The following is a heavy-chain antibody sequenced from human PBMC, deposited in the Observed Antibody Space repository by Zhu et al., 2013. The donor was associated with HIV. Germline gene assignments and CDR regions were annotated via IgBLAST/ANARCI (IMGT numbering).Heavy chain of an antibody. CDR1: GGTFSSYA. Sequence: QVQLVQSGAEVKKPGSSVKVSCKASGGTFSSYAISWVRQAPGQGLEWMGGIIPIFGTANYAQKFQGRVTITRDTSASTAYMELSSLRSEDTAVYYCARDKWWGRLTGDRLEDYYGMDVWGQGTTVTVSS. V-gene: IGHV1-69*06. J-gene: IGHJ6*02. CDR2: IIPIFGTA. D-gene: IGHD7-27*01. CDR3: ARDKWWGRLTGDRLEDYYGMDV.